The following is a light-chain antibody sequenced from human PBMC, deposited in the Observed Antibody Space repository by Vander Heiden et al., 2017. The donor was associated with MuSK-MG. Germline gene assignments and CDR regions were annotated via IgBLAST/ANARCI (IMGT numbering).Light chain of an antibody. CDR1: RSISSW. V-gene: IGKV1-5*03. J-gene: IGKJ1*01. CDR2: KAS. CDR3: QRDDTYSA. Sequence: DIQMTQSPSTLSASVGDRVTITCRASRSISSWLAWYQLKPGNAPKLLIHKASSLESGVPSRFSGSGFGTEFTLTISSLQPEDLATYYCQRDDTYSAFGQGTKV.